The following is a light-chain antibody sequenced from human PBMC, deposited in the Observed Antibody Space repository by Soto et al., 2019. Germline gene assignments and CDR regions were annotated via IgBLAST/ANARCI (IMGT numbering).Light chain of an antibody. J-gene: IGKJ1*01. V-gene: IGKV3-15*01. CDR3: QQYNNWPRT. CDR2: GAS. Sequence: EIVMTQSPATLSVSPVERATLSGMASQSVDSNLAWYQQKPGQAPRLLIYGASTRATGIPARFSGSGSGTEFTLTISSLQSEDFAVYYCQQYNNWPRTFGQGTKVDIK. CDR1: QSVDSN.